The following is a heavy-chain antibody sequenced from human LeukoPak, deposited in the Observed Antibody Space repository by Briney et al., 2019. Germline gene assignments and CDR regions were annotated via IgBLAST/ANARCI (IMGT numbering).Heavy chain of an antibody. J-gene: IGHJ4*02. V-gene: IGHV4-39*01. Sequence: SETLSLTCTVSGGSISSSSYYWGWIRQPPGKGLEWIGSIYYSGSTNYNPSLKSRVTISVDTSKNQFSLKLSSVTAADTAVYYCARQSGDFWSGYYLDYWGQGTLVTVSS. D-gene: IGHD3-3*01. CDR3: ARQSGDFWSGYYLDY. CDR1: GGSISSSSYY. CDR2: IYYSGST.